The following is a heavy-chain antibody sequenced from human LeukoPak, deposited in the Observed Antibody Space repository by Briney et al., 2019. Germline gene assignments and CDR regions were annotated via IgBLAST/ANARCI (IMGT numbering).Heavy chain of an antibody. V-gene: IGHV4-34*01. CDR2: INHSGST. D-gene: IGHD3-10*01. CDR1: GGSFSGYY. CDR3: ARAYLYYYGSGSEFDY. Sequence: SETLSLTCAVYGGSFSGYYWSWIRQPPGKGLEWIGEINHSGSTNYNPSLKSRVTISVDTSKNQFSLKLSSVTAADTAVYYCARAYLYYYGSGSEFDYWGQGTLVTVSS. J-gene: IGHJ4*02.